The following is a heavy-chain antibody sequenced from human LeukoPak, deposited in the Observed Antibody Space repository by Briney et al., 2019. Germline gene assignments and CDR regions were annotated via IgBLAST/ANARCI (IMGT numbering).Heavy chain of an antibody. V-gene: IGHV3-7*03. CDR1: GFTFSSYW. J-gene: IGHJ4*02. Sequence: GGSLRLSCAASGFTFSSYWMSWVRQAPGKGLEWVANIKQDGSEKYYVDSVKGRFTISRDNAKNSLYLQMSSLRAEDTAIYYCAKDQGYSYYYLDYWGQGTLVTVSS. CDR3: AKDQGYSYYYLDY. CDR2: IKQDGSEK. D-gene: IGHD5-18*01.